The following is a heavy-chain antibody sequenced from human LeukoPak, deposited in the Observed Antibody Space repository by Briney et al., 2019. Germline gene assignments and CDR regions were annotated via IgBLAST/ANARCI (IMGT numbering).Heavy chain of an antibody. CDR2: IYYSGST. CDR1: GGSISSSSYY. V-gene: IGHV4-39*01. D-gene: IGHD4-23*01. J-gene: IGHJ4*02. CDR3: ASSRVNTVAYHNFDY. Sequence: SETLSLTCAVYGGSISSSSYYWGWIRQPPGKGLEWIGSIYYSGSTYYNPSLKSRVTISVDTSKNQFSLKLSSVTAADTAVYYCASSRVNTVAYHNFDYWGQGTLVTVSS.